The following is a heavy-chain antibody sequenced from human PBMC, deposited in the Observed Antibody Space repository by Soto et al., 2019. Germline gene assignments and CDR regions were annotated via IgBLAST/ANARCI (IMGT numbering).Heavy chain of an antibody. V-gene: IGHV3-30-3*01. Sequence: GGSLRLSCAASGFTFSSYAMHWVRQAPGKGLEWVAVISYDGSNKYYADSVKGRFTISRDNSKNTLYLQMNSLRAEDTAVYYCARDLITMVRGVIGGGFDYWGQGTLVTVSS. CDR2: ISYDGSNK. J-gene: IGHJ4*02. CDR3: ARDLITMVRGVIGGGFDY. CDR1: GFTFSSYA. D-gene: IGHD3-10*01.